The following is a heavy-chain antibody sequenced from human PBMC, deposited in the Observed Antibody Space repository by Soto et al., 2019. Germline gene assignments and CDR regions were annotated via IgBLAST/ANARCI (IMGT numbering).Heavy chain of an antibody. Sequence: LRLSCAASGFTFSSYAMSWVRQAPGKGLEWVSAISGSGGSTYYADSVKGRFTISRDNSKNTLYLQMNSLRAEDTAVYYCAKVRITMVRGVIKSFSFDYWGQGTLVTVSS. V-gene: IGHV3-23*01. CDR1: GFTFSSYA. D-gene: IGHD3-10*01. J-gene: IGHJ4*02. CDR2: ISGSGGST. CDR3: AKVRITMVRGVIKSFSFDY.